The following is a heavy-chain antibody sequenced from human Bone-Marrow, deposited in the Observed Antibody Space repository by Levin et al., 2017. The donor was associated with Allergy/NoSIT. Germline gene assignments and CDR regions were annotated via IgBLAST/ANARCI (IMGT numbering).Heavy chain of an antibody. CDR2: IDWDDNK. J-gene: IGHJ3*01. D-gene: IGHD3-22*01. CDR3: ARTLLYYYDSSGYINSFDF. V-gene: IGHV2-70*01. Sequence: SGPTLVKPTQTLTLTCSFSGFSLSTSGMCVSWIRQPPGKALEWLALIDWDDNKYYRTSLKTRLTISKDTSKNQVVLTMTNMDPVDTATYYCARTLLYYYDSSGYINSFDFWGQGTMVTVSS. CDR1: GFSLSTSGMC.